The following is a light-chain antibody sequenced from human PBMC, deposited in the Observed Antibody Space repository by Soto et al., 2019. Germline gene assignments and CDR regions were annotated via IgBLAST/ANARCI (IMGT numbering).Light chain of an antibody. CDR3: QQRSNCPTT. Sequence: DIVLAQSPPSLCLSPPGIGARXRRASQSVSSYLAWYQQKPGQAPRLLIYAASNRATGIPARISGSGSGTDFTLTISSLEPEDFAVYYCQQRSNCPTTFGQGTRLEIK. CDR1: QSVSSY. J-gene: IGKJ5*01. CDR2: AAS. V-gene: IGKV3-11*01.